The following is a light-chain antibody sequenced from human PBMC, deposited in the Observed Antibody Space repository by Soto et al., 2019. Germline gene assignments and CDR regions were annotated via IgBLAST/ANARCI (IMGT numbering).Light chain of an antibody. CDR1: QSISSY. CDR3: QQSYSTLPYT. Sequence: DIQMTQSPSSLSASVGDRVTITCRASQSISSYLNWYQQKPGKAPKLLIYATSSFQNGVPSRFSGSGSGTDFTLTISSLQPEDFATYYCQQSYSTLPYTFGQGTKLEIK. V-gene: IGKV1-39*01. CDR2: ATS. J-gene: IGKJ2*01.